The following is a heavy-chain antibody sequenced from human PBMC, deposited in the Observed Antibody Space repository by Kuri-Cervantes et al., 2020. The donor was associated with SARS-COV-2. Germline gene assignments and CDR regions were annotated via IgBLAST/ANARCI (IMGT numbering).Heavy chain of an antibody. J-gene: IGHJ3*02. Sequence: ASVKVSCKASGYTLTSNYMHWVRQAPGQGLEWMGVIDPSVGTINYAQKFQGRVTMTRETSTSTVYMELSSLTSDDTAVYYCARDLGAFDIWGQGTMVTVSS. CDR1: GYTLTSNY. CDR3: ARDLGAFDI. V-gene: IGHV1-46*01. CDR2: IDPSVGTI.